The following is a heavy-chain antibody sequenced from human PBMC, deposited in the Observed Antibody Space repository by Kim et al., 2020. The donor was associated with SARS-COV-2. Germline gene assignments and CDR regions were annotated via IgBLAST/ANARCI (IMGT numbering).Heavy chain of an antibody. Sequence: GGSLRLSCAASGFTFSSYVMSWVRQAPGKGLEWVSAISGSGGSTYYADSVKGRFTISRDNSKNTLYLQMNSLRAEETAVYYCVKDRSIVVVTAAMIWGGQGALGTVST. V-gene: IGHV3-23*01. D-gene: IGHD2-2*01. CDR1: GFTFSSYV. CDR2: ISGSGGST. J-gene: IGHJ4*02. CDR3: VKDRSIVVVTAAMIW.